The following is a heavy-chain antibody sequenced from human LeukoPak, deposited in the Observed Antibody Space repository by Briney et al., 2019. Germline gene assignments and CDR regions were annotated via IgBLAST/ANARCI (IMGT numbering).Heavy chain of an antibody. CDR3: AKRYCTSTTCYYYMDV. V-gene: IGHV3-23*01. CDR2: SSGSGGST. D-gene: IGHD2-2*01. J-gene: IGHJ6*03. CDR1: GFSYSRYG. Sequence: PGGSLRLSCAASGFSYSRYGMSWVRQAPGKGLEWVSASSGSGGSTYYADSVKGRFTISRDNSKNTLYLQMNSLRAEDTAVYCCAKRYCTSTTCYYYMDVWGKGTTVTVSS.